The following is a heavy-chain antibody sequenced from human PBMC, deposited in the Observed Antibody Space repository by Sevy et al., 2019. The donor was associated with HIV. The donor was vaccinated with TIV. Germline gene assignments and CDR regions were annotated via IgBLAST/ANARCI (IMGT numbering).Heavy chain of an antibody. CDR1: GFTFSSYA. CDR3: AKRKLERQGFDY. J-gene: IGHJ4*02. Sequence: GGSLRLSCAASGFTFSSYAMSWVRQAPGKGLEWVSAISGSGGSTYYADSVKGRFTISRDNSKNRLYLQMNSLRAEDTAVYYCAKRKLERQGFDYWGQGTLVTVSS. CDR2: ISGSGGST. V-gene: IGHV3-23*01.